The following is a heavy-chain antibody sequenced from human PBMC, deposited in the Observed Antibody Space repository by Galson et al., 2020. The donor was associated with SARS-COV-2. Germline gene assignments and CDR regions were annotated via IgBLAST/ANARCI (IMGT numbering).Heavy chain of an antibody. Sequence: GGSLRLSCAASGFTFSSYAMHWVRQAPGKGLEWVALISYDGSNKYYADSVKARFTISRDNSKNTLYLQMNSLRAEDTAVYYCARAFPPYCSGGSCYVYYYYYYGMDVWGQGTTVTVSS. CDR3: ARAFPPYCSGGSCYVYYYYYYGMDV. D-gene: IGHD2-15*01. J-gene: IGHJ6*02. CDR1: GFTFSSYA. V-gene: IGHV3-30*04. CDR2: ISYDGSNK.